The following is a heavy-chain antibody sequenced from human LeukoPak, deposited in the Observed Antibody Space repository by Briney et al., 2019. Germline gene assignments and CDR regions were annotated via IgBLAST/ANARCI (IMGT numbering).Heavy chain of an antibody. CDR3: ARPPPPYSDFWSGYFRY. CDR1: GFTFSSYA. CDR2: ISYDGSNK. J-gene: IGHJ4*02. V-gene: IGHV3-30*04. Sequence: PGGSLRLSCAASGFTFSSYAMHWVRQAPGKGLEWGAVISYDGSNKYYADSVKGRFTISRDNSKNTLYLQMNSLRAEDTAVYYCARPPPPYSDFWSGYFRYWGQGTLVTVSS. D-gene: IGHD3-3*01.